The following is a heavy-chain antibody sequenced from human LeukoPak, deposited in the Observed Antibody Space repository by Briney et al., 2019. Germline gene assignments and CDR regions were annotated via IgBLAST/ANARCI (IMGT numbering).Heavy chain of an antibody. J-gene: IGHJ6*02. CDR3: ARAIFIVVVPAHYYYGMDV. CDR1: GGSSSGYY. Sequence: SETLSLTCAVYGGSSSGYYWSWIRQPPGKGLEWIGEINHSGSTNYNPSLKSRVTISVDTSKNQFSLKLSSVTAADTAVYYCARAIFIVVVPAHYYYGMDVWGQGTTVTVSS. CDR2: INHSGST. D-gene: IGHD2-2*01. V-gene: IGHV4-34*01.